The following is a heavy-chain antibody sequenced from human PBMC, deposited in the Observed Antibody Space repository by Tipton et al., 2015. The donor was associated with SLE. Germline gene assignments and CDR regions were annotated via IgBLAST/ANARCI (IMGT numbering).Heavy chain of an antibody. CDR1: GFTFSTHA. D-gene: IGHD3-3*01. V-gene: IGHV3-33*06. Sequence: AVSGFTFSTHAMHWVRQTPGKGLEWLAIIWSDGTNEYYADSVKGRFSISRDNSKNTLDLQMNSLRAEDTAVYYCAKDGTFTIFGVVITQYYMDVWGKGTTVTISS. CDR2: IWSDGTNE. J-gene: IGHJ6*03. CDR3: AKDGTFTIFGVVITQYYMDV.